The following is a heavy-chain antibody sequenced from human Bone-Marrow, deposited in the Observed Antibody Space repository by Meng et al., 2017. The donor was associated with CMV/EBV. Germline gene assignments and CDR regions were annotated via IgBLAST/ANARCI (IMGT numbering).Heavy chain of an antibody. CDR3: AHRLYDFWSGSHAEYFQH. V-gene: IGHV2-5*01. CDR2: IYWNDNK. D-gene: IGHD3-3*01. CDR1: LSTRGAG. Sequence: LSTRGAGMSWIRQPPGKALEWLTLIYWNDNKRYSPSLKSRLTITKDTSKNQVVLTMTNMDPVDTATYYCAHRLYDFWSGSHAEYFQHWGQGTLVTVSS. J-gene: IGHJ1*01.